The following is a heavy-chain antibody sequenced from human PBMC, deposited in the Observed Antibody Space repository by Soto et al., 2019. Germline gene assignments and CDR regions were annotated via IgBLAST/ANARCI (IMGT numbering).Heavy chain of an antibody. V-gene: IGHV3-23*01. J-gene: IGHJ4*02. CDR1: GFTFSSYA. CDR2: ISGSGGST. CDR3: AKDAPQYYYDSSGYYFDY. D-gene: IGHD3-22*01. Sequence: PGGSLRLSCAASGFTFSSYAMSWVRQAPGKGLEWVSAISGSGGSTYYADSVKGRFTISRDNSKNTLYLQMNSLRAEDTAVYYCAKDAPQYYYDSSGYYFDYWGQGTLVTVYS.